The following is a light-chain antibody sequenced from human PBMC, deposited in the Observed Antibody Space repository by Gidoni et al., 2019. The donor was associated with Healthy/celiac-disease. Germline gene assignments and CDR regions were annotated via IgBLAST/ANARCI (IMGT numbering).Light chain of an antibody. Sequence: SYVLTQPPSVSVAPGQTARITCGGNKIGSKSVHWYHQKPGQAPVLVVYDDSARPSGIPERCSGSNSGNTATLTISRVEAGDEADYYCQVWDRSSDHPGVFGGGTKLTVL. CDR2: DDS. CDR1: KIGSKS. J-gene: IGLJ2*01. V-gene: IGLV3-21*02. CDR3: QVWDRSSDHPGV.